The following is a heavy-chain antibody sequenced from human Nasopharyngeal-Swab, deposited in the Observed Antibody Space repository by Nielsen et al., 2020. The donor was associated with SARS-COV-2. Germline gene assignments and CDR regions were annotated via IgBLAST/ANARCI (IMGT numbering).Heavy chain of an antibody. CDR3: ARDVHGGSWVFDY. J-gene: IGHJ4*02. CDR1: GGSFSTYA. V-gene: IGHV1-69*13. D-gene: IGHD2-15*01. Sequence: SVKVSCKASGGSFSTYAFSWVRQAPGQGLEWMGGIIPGFSRGNYAQKFQDRVTITADEATSTAYMELSSLRSEDTAVYYCARDVHGGSWVFDYWGQGTLVTVSS. CDR2: IIPGFSRG.